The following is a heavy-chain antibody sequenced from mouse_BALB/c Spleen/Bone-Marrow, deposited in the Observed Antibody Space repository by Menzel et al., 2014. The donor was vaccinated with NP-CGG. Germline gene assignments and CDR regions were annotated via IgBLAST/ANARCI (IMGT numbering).Heavy chain of an antibody. V-gene: IGHV14-3*02. CDR1: GFNIKDTY. CDR3: AYGSSFDYFDY. Sequence: VQLQQPGAELVKPGASVKLSCTASGFNIKDTYMHWVKQRPEQGLEWIGRIDPANGNTKYDPKFQGKATITADTSSNPAYLQLSSLPSDDPSVYFFAYGSSFDYFDYGGQGTSLTVSS. D-gene: IGHD1-1*01. CDR2: IDPANGNT. J-gene: IGHJ2*02.